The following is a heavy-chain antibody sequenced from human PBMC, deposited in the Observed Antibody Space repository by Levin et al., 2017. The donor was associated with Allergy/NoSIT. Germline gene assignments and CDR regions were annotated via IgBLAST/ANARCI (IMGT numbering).Heavy chain of an antibody. V-gene: IGHV3-13*01. Sequence: SCAASGFTFSSYDMHWVRQATGKGLEWVSGIGTTGDTSYPDSVKGRFTSSRENAKSSLYLQLNSLRAGDTAVYYCARGALGYCSSTSCLTFDSWGQGTLVTVSS. CDR2: IGTTGDT. CDR3: ARGALGYCSSTSCLTFDS. CDR1: GFTFSSYD. D-gene: IGHD2-2*01. J-gene: IGHJ4*02.